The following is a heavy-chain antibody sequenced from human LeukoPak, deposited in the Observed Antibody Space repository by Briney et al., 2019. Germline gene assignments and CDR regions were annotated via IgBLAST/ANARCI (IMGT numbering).Heavy chain of an antibody. J-gene: IGHJ4*02. D-gene: IGHD2-15*01. Sequence: PSETLSLTCTVSGGSISSSSYYWGWIRQPPGKGLEWIGSIYYSGSTYYNPSLKSRVTISVDTSKNQFSLKLTSVTAADTAVYYCARDLGKWSASFDSWGQGTLVTVSS. CDR2: IYYSGST. CDR1: GGSISSSSYY. V-gene: IGHV4-39*07. CDR3: ARDLGKWSASFDS.